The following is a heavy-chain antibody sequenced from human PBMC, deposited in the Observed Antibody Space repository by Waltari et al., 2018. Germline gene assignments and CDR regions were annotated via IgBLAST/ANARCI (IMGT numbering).Heavy chain of an antibody. D-gene: IGHD3-22*01. Sequence: QVQLVQSGAEVKKPGSSVKVSCKASGGTFSSYTISWVRQAPGQGLEWMGRIILILGIANYAQKFQGRVTITADKSTITAYMELSSLRSEDTAVYYCAREGPYYYDSSGYYYFDYWGQGTLVIVSS. V-gene: IGHV1-69*08. J-gene: IGHJ4*02. CDR3: AREGPYYYDSSGYYYFDY. CDR2: IILILGIA. CDR1: GGTFSSYT.